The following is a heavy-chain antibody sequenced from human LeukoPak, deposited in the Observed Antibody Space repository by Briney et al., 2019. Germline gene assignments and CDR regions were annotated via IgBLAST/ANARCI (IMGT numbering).Heavy chain of an antibody. Sequence: GGSLRLSCAASGFTFSSYAMHWVRQAPGKGLEWVAVISYEGNNIYYVDSVKGRFTISRDNSKNTLFLQMNSLRAEDTAVYYCASCSGGSCYSFPFYYGMDVWGQGTTVTVSS. CDR1: GFTFSSYA. CDR2: ISYEGNNI. CDR3: ASCSGGSCYSFPFYYGMDV. D-gene: IGHD2-15*01. V-gene: IGHV3-30*03. J-gene: IGHJ6*02.